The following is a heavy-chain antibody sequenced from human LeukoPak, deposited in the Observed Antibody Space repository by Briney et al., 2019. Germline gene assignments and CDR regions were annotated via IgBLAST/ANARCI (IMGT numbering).Heavy chain of an antibody. CDR1: GYTFTGYY. D-gene: IGHD3-10*01. CDR3: ARARITMVRGVSNWFDP. Sequence: ASVKVSCKASGYTFTGYYMHWVRQAPGQGLEWMGWMNPNSGNTGYAQKFQGRVTMTRNTSISTAYMELSSLRSEDTAVYYCARARITMVRGVSNWFDPWGQGTLVTVSS. V-gene: IGHV1-8*02. J-gene: IGHJ5*02. CDR2: MNPNSGNT.